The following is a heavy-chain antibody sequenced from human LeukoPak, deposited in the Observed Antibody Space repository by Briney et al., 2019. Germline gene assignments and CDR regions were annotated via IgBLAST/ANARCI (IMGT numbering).Heavy chain of an antibody. CDR2: IRYDGSNK. Sequence: GGSLRLSCAASGFIFNTYVMHWVRQAPGKGLEWLAFIRYDGSNKNYADSVKGRFTISRDNTKNSLYLQMNSLRAEDTALYYCVRPRSPASNDGGYWGQGTLVTVSS. V-gene: IGHV3-30*02. CDR1: GFIFNTYV. D-gene: IGHD1-1*01. CDR3: VRPRSPASNDGGY. J-gene: IGHJ4*02.